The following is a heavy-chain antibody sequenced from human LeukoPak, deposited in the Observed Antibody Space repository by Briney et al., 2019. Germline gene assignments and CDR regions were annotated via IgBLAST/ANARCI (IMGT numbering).Heavy chain of an antibody. D-gene: IGHD3-10*02. CDR3: AELGITMIGGV. CDR1: GFTFSSYS. Sequence: SGGSLRLSCAASGFTFSSYSMNWVRQAPGKGLEWVSSISSSSNYIYYADSVKGRFTISRDNAKNSLYLQMNSLRAEDTAVYYCAELGITMIGGVWGKGTTVTISS. J-gene: IGHJ6*04. V-gene: IGHV3-21*01. CDR2: ISSSSNYI.